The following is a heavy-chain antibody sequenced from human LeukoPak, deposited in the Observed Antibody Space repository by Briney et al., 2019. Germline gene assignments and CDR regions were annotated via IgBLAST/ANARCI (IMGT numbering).Heavy chain of an antibody. V-gene: IGHV4-59*08. CDR3: ARSDYYGSGRGSFDV. Sequence: PSETLSLTCTVSGDSITSYYWSWIWQPPWKGLEWIGYFSYSGSTNYNPSLKSRLTISVDRSKNQFSLKLNSVTAADTAIYYCARSDYYGSGRGSFDVWGQGATVSVSS. J-gene: IGHJ6*02. D-gene: IGHD3-10*01. CDR1: GDSITSYY. CDR2: FSYSGST.